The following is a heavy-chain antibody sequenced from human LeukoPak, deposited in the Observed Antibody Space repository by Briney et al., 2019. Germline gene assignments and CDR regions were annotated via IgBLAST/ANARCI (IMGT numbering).Heavy chain of an antibody. Sequence: GGSLRLSCAASGFTFSSYAMSWVRQAPGKGVEWVSAISGSGGSTYYADSVKGRFTISRDNSKNTLYLQMHSLRAEHTAVYYCARAAVAAREFDYWGQGTLVTVSS. CDR3: ARAAVAAREFDY. CDR1: GFTFSSYA. J-gene: IGHJ4*02. D-gene: IGHD2-15*01. CDR2: ISGSGGST. V-gene: IGHV3-23*01.